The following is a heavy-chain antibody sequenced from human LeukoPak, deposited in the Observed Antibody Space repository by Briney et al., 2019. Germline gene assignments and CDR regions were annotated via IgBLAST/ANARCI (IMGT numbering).Heavy chain of an antibody. J-gene: IGHJ5*02. Sequence: ASVKVSCKAFGYTFTSNYMHWVRQAPGQGPEWMGVISPSGGSTTYAQKFQGRVTLTRDMSTSTDYLELSSLRSEDTAVYYCARGATDTTRWFGPWGQGTLVTVSS. V-gene: IGHV1-46*01. CDR3: ARGATDTTRWFGP. CDR1: GYTFTSNY. D-gene: IGHD1-26*01. CDR2: ISPSGGST.